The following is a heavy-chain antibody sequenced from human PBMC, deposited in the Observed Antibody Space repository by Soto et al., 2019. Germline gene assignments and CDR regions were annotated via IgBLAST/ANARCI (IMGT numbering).Heavy chain of an antibody. CDR3: AKDLRPDGRYDLDY. V-gene: IGHV3-23*01. CDR2: MVGDGSSS. J-gene: IGHJ4*02. CDR1: GFIFRTYA. Sequence: EVQLLESGGGLAQPGGSLRLSCAASGFIFRTYAMNWVRQAPGKGLEWVSVMVGDGSSSDYADSARGRFTISRDNSKNTLYLQMNNLRAEDTAVYYCAKDLRPDGRYDLDYWGQGTLVTVSS. D-gene: IGHD1-26*01.